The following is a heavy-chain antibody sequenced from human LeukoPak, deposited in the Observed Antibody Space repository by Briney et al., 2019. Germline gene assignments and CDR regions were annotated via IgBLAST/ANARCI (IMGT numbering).Heavy chain of an antibody. CDR2: IGGSGDST. D-gene: IGHD1-26*01. V-gene: IGHV3-23*01. J-gene: IGHJ5*02. CDR3: AKGPALSFPHPYNWFDP. Sequence: PGGSLRLSCGASGFTFSSYAMSWVRQAPGKGLEWVSGIGGSGDSTYYADSGKGRFTISRDNSKNTLYLQMNSLRAEDTAVYYCAKGPALSFPHPYNWFDPWGQGTLVTVSS. CDR1: GFTFSSYA.